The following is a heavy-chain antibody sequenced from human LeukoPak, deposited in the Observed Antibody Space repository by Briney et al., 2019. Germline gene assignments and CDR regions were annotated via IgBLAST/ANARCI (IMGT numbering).Heavy chain of an antibody. CDR1: GFTFSSYW. V-gene: IGHV3-7*01. CDR3: ARESSGVVVPAAIIWFDP. J-gene: IGHJ5*02. Sequence: GGSLRLSCAASGFTFSSYWMSWVRQAPRKGLEWVANIKQDGSEKYYVDSVKGRFTISRDNAKNSLYLQMNSLRAEDTAVYYCARESSGVVVPAAIIWFDPWGQGTLVTVSS. D-gene: IGHD2-2*01. CDR2: IKQDGSEK.